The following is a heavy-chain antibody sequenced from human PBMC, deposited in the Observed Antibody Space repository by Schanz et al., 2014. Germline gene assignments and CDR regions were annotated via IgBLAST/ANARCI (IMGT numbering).Heavy chain of an antibody. V-gene: IGHV1-69*04. CDR1: GYTFTSYG. Sequence: QVQLVQSGAEVKKPGASVKVSCKASGYTFTSYGISWVRQAPGQGLEWMGRIISILGIPNYAQKFQGRVTFTADKSTNTAYMELSSLTSEDTAVHYCARGRGFYDYWGQGTLVTVSS. D-gene: IGHD3-10*01. J-gene: IGHJ4*02. CDR2: IISILGIP. CDR3: ARGRGFYDY.